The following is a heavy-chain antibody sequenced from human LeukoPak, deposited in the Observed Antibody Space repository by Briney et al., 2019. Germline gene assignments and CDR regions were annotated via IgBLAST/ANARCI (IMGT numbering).Heavy chain of an antibody. CDR1: GFTFSSYA. CDR3: AKSVEYYYGSGSYYPYFDY. J-gene: IGHJ4*02. Sequence: GGSLRLSCAASGFTFSSYAMHWVRQAPGKGLEWVAVISYDGSNKYYADSVKGRFTISRDNSKNTLYLQMNSLRAEDTAVYYCAKSVEYYYGSGSYYPYFDYWGQGTLVTVSS. V-gene: IGHV3-30-3*02. CDR2: ISYDGSNK. D-gene: IGHD3-10*01.